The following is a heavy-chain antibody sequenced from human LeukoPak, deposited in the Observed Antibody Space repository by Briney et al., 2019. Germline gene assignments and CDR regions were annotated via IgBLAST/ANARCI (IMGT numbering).Heavy chain of an antibody. Sequence: ASVKVSCKASGYTFTSYGISWVRQAPGQGLEWMGWISAYNGNTNYAQKLQGRVTMTTDTSTSTAYMELRSLRSDDTAVYYCAREREPDYYDSSGYYSDYWGQGTLVTVSS. D-gene: IGHD3-22*01. CDR1: GYTFTSYG. J-gene: IGHJ4*02. CDR3: AREREPDYYDSSGYYSDY. V-gene: IGHV1-18*01. CDR2: ISAYNGNT.